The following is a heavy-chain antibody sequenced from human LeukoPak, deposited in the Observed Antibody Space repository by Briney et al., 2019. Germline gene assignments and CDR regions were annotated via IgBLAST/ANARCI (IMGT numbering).Heavy chain of an antibody. CDR1: GDSITSSGYY. V-gene: IGHV4-61*08. D-gene: IGHD1-1*01. J-gene: IGHJ3*02. CDR2: VYYSGST. Sequence: SETLSLTCTVSGDSITSSGYYWSWIRQPPGKGLEWIGCVYYSGSTNYNPSLKSRVTISLDTSGNQLSLKLTSVTAADTAMYYCARDPKWRATTGTTAAFDIWGQGTMVTVSS. CDR3: ARDPKWRATTGTTAAFDI.